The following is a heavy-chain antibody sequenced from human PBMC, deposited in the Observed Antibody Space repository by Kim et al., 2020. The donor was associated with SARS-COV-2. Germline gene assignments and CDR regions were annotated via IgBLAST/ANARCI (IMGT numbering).Heavy chain of an antibody. CDR3: ARVGYSNSTATFHYYYYGMDV. V-gene: IGHV1-46*01. CDR2: INPSGGST. Sequence: ASVKVSCKASGYTFTSYYMHWVRQAPGQGLEWMGIINPSGGSTSYAQKFQGRVTMTRDTSTSTVYMELSSLRSEDTAVYYCARVGYSNSTATFHYYYYGMDVWGQGTTVTVSS. J-gene: IGHJ6*02. D-gene: IGHD6-6*01. CDR1: GYTFTSYY.